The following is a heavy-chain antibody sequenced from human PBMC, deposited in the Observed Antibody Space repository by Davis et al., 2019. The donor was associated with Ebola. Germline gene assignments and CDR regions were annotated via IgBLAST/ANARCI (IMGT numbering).Heavy chain of an antibody. Sequence: SVKVSCKTSGDTYSDYAVSWVRQAPGQGFEWMGSIIPLLGTPKYAQKFQGRVIITADESTTTVYMDLSSLRSEDTAVYYCAREAMGLNGPWGQGTLVTVSS. CDR3: AREAMGLNGP. CDR1: GDTYSDYA. J-gene: IGHJ5*02. V-gene: IGHV1-69*11. CDR2: IIPLLGTP. D-gene: IGHD1-26*01.